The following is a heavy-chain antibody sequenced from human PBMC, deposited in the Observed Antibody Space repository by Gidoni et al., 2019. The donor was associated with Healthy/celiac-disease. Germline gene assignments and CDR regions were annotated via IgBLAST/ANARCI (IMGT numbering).Heavy chain of an antibody. CDR2: ISYDGSNK. CDR1: GFTFSSYA. CDR3: ARDTIAYYYYGMDV. V-gene: IGHV3-30-3*01. Sequence: QVQLVESGGGVVQPGRSLRLSCAASGFTFSSYAMHWVRQAPGKGLEWVAVISYDGSNKYYADSVKGRFTISRDNSKNTLYLQMNSLRAEDTAVYYCARDTIAYYYYGMDVWGQGTTVTVSS. D-gene: IGHD1-1*01. J-gene: IGHJ6*02.